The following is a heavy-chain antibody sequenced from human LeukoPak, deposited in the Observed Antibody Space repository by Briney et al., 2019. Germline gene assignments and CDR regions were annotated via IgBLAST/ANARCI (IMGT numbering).Heavy chain of an antibody. V-gene: IGHV3-64D*06. CDR3: VKAYYDFWSGPNWFDP. Sequence: GGSLRLSCSASGFTFSSYAMHWVRQAPGKGLEYVSAISSNGGSTYYADSVKGRFTISRDNSKNTLYLQMSSLRAEDTAVYYCVKAYYDFWSGPNWFDPWGQGTLVTVSS. D-gene: IGHD3-3*01. CDR2: ISSNGGST. CDR1: GFTFSSYA. J-gene: IGHJ5*02.